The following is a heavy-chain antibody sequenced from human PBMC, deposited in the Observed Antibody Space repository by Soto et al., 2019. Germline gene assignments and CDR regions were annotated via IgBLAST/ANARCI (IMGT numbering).Heavy chain of an antibody. Sequence: GGSLRLSCQASGFNFDNYGMHWVRQAPGKGLEWVAVITYDGSHQYYADSVKGRFTISRDNSKNTLSLHLNTLKHEDTAVYHCAKDRVGGTFYTPLGFWGQGTLVTVS. V-gene: IGHV3-30*18. J-gene: IGHJ4*02. CDR3: AKDRVGGTFYTPLGF. CDR1: GFNFDNYG. D-gene: IGHD3-16*01. CDR2: ITYDGSHQ.